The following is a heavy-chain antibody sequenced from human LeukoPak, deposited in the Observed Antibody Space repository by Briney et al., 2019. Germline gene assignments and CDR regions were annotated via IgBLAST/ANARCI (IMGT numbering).Heavy chain of an antibody. V-gene: IGHV3-66*04. D-gene: IGHD6-6*01. J-gene: IGHJ4*02. CDR2: IYSGGNT. CDR1: GFTVSSNY. CDR3: TRLLPSSHHFFDS. Sequence: GGSLRLSCAVSGFTVSSNYMSWVRQAPGKGLEWVSVIYSGGNTYYADSVKGRFTISRDNFENTLFLQMDSLRAEDTAVYYCTRLLPSSHHFFDSWGQGTLVTVSS.